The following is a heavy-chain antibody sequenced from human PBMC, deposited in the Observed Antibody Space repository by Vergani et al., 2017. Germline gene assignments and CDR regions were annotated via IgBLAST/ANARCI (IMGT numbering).Heavy chain of an antibody. V-gene: IGHV1-69*02. CDR2: IIPILGIA. CDR1: GGTFSSYT. Sequence: QVQLVQSGAEVKKPGSSVKVSCKASGGTFSSYTISWVRQAPGQGLEWMGRIIPILGIANYAQKFQGRVTITADKSTSTAYMELSSLRSEDTAVYYCARNRNGVTMVRIVIPFDYWGQGTLVTVSS. D-gene: IGHD3-10*01. CDR3: ARNRNGVTMVRIVIPFDY. J-gene: IGHJ4*02.